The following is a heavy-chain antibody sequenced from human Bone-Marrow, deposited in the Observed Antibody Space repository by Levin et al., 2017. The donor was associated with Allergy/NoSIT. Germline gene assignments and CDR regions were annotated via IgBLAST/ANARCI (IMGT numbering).Heavy chain of an antibody. J-gene: IGHJ6*02. V-gene: IGHV1-2*02. D-gene: IGHD6-13*01. CDR3: VRGQSAAGSFRYHGIDA. CDR1: GYTFAGYY. CDR2: INPQTGGT. Sequence: ASVKVSCKDSGYTFAGYYIHWVRQAPGQGLEWLGWINPQTGGTIYEQKFQGRVTMTRDTSITTAYMELSRLRSDDTAVYYCVRGQSAAGSFRYHGIDAWGQGTTVTVSS.